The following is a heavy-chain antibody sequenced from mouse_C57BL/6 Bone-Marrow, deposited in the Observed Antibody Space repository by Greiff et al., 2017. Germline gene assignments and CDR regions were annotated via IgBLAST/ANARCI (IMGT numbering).Heavy chain of an antibody. Sequence: EVQLQQSGGDLVKPGGSLKLSCAASGFTFSSYGMSWVRQTPDKRLEWVATISSGGSYTYYPDSVKGRFTISRDNAKNTLYLQMSSLKSEDTAMXYCARRGYYGSSWYFDVWGTGTTVTVSS. CDR2: ISSGGSYT. V-gene: IGHV5-6*01. CDR1: GFTFSSYG. CDR3: ARRGYYGSSWYFDV. J-gene: IGHJ1*03. D-gene: IGHD1-1*01.